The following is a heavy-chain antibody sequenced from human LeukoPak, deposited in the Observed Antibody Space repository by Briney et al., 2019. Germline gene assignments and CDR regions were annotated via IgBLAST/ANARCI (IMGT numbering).Heavy chain of an antibody. CDR2: INPNSGGT. D-gene: IGHD3-22*01. CDR3: ARSDYDSSGYGGP. J-gene: IGHJ5*02. Sequence: ASVKVSCKASGYTLTGYYMHWVRQAPGQGLEWMGWINPNSGGTNYAQKFQGRVTMTRDTSISTAYMELSRLRSDDTAVYYCARSDYDSSGYGGPWGQGTLVTVSS. CDR1: GYTLTGYY. V-gene: IGHV1-2*02.